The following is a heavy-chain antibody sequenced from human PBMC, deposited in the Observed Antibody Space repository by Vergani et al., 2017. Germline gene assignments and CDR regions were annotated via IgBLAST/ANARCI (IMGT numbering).Heavy chain of an antibody. V-gene: IGHV1-2*02. CDR3: ARDRWGPSSGTTQPYGMDV. D-gene: IGHD4-23*01. CDR1: GYTFTGYY. J-gene: IGHJ6*02. CDR2: INPNSGGT. Sequence: QVQLVQSGAEVQKPGASVKVSCKASGYTFTGYYMHWVRQAPGQGLEWMGWINPNSGGTNYAQKFQGRVTMTRDTSISTAYMELSRLRSDDTAVYYCARDRWGPSSGTTQPYGMDVWGQGTTVTVSS.